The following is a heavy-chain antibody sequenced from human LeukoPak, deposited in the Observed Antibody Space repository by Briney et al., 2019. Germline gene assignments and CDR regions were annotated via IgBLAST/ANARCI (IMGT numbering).Heavy chain of an antibody. Sequence: SETLSLTCIVSGYSISSGYYWGWIRQSPGKGLEWIGSIYHSGRTYDNPSHKSRVTISVDTSKNQFSLMVRSVTAADTAVYYCASGSYSAPFDCWGQGALVTVSS. CDR2: IYHSGRT. J-gene: IGHJ4*02. V-gene: IGHV4-38-2*02. CDR1: GYSISSGYY. D-gene: IGHD1-26*01. CDR3: ASGSYSAPFDC.